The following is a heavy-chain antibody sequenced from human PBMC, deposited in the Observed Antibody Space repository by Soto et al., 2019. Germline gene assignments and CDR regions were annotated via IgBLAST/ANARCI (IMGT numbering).Heavy chain of an antibody. V-gene: IGHV1-69*04. J-gene: IGHJ4*02. CDR3: ERDRAVNNAAVGVAH. Sequence: QVQLVQSGAEVKKPGSSVKVSCKASGGTFSSYVMTWVRQAPGQGLEWMGRIIPMFGLTDYAPKFQGIVTITADKSTSTAYMVLNSLRSEDTAIYCCERDRAVNNAAVGVAHWGQGTLVTVSS. CDR2: IIPMFGLT. D-gene: IGHD6-13*01. CDR1: GGTFSSYV.